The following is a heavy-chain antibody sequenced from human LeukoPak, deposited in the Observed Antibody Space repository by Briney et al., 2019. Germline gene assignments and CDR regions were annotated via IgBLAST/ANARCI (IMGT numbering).Heavy chain of an antibody. Sequence: GGSLRLSCAASGFTFSSYGMHWVRQAPGKGLEWVAFIRYDGSNKYYADSVKGRFTISRDNSENTLYLQMNSLRAEDTAVYYCANYPSSWYPTADYYYYMDVWGKGTTVTVSS. CDR2: IRYDGSNK. CDR3: ANYPSSWYPTADYYYYMDV. J-gene: IGHJ6*03. V-gene: IGHV3-30*02. D-gene: IGHD6-13*01. CDR1: GFTFSSYG.